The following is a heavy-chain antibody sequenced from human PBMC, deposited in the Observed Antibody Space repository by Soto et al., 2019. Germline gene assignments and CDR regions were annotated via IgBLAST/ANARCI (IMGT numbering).Heavy chain of an antibody. Sequence: QVQLVQSGDEVKKPGSSVKVSCKASGGTFSHYAINWVRQAPGQGLEWMGGIIPISGTPKYAQKFQGRVTITADESTTTSYMELSSLRSEDTALYYCARGAPSGTYLGWSDPWGQGTLVTVSS. J-gene: IGHJ5*02. CDR2: IIPISGTP. V-gene: IGHV1-69*01. D-gene: IGHD1-26*01. CDR1: GGTFSHYA. CDR3: ARGAPSGTYLGWSDP.